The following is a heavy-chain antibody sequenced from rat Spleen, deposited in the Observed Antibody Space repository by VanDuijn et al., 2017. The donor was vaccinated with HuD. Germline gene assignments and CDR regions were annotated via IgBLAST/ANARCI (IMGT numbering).Heavy chain of an antibody. CDR1: GYSLSTSG. Sequence: QVQLKESGPGLVQPSQTLSLTCTVSGYSLSTSGVNWVRQPPGKGLEWMGVIWTGGSTVYNSLLKSRLSISRDTSKSQVFLKMNSLQTEDTATYYCARAGSLYVMDAWGQGVMVTVSS. CDR2: IWTGGST. CDR3: ARAGSLYVMDA. J-gene: IGHJ2*01. D-gene: IGHD1-2*01. V-gene: IGHV2-30*01.